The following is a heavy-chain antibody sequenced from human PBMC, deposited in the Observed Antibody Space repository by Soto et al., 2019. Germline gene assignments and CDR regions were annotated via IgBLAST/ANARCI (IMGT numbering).Heavy chain of an antibody. V-gene: IGHV3-7*01. Sequence: VGSLRLSCAASGFTFSSYWMSWVRQAPVKGLEWVANIKQDGSEKYYVDSVKGRFTISRDNAKNSLYLQMNSLRAEDTAVYYCARATLPLVTGYYPVPDAFDIWGQGTMVTVSS. CDR1: GFTFSSYW. CDR3: ARATLPLVTGYYPVPDAFDI. J-gene: IGHJ3*02. CDR2: IKQDGSEK. D-gene: IGHD3-9*01.